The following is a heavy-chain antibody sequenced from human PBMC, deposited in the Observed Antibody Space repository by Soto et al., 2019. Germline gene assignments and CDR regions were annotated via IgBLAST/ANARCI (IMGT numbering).Heavy chain of an antibody. D-gene: IGHD4-17*01. Sequence: EVQLVESGGGLVQPGRSLRLSCAASGFTFDDYAMHWVRQAPGKGLAWVSGISWNSGSIGYADSVKGRFTISRDNAKNSLYLQMNSLRAEDTALYYCAKGSGLGYGDEYWYFDLWGRGTLVTVSS. J-gene: IGHJ2*01. CDR1: GFTFDDYA. V-gene: IGHV3-9*01. CDR3: AKGSGLGYGDEYWYFDL. CDR2: ISWNSGSI.